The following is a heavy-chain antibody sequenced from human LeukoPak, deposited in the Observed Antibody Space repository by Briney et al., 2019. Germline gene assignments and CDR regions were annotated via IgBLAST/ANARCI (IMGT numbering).Heavy chain of an antibody. J-gene: IGHJ5*02. CDR3: ARAATMKGWFDP. CDR2: ISSHSSYI. D-gene: IGHD3-22*01. V-gene: IGHV3-21*01. CDR1: GFTFNSYN. Sequence: PGGSLRLSCAASGFTFNSYNMNWVRQAPGKGLEWVSFISSHSSYIYYADSAKGRLTSSRDNAKNSLYLQMNSLRAEDTAVYYCARAATMKGWFDPWGQGTLVTVSS.